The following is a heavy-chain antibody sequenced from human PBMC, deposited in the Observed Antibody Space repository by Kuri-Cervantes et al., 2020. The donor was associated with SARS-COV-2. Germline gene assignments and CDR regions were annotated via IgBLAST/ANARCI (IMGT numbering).Heavy chain of an antibody. J-gene: IGHJ6*02. D-gene: IGHD2-2*01. CDR3: ATSPSAIVPGAMYYYYGMDV. CDR2: FDPEDGET. Sequence: ASVKVSCKVSGYTLTELSMHWVRQAPGKGLEWMGGFDPEDGETIYAQKFQGRVTMTEDTSTDTAYMELSSLRSEDTAVYYCATSPSAIVPGAMYYYYGMDVWGQGTTVTVSS. CDR1: GYTLTELS. V-gene: IGHV1-24*01.